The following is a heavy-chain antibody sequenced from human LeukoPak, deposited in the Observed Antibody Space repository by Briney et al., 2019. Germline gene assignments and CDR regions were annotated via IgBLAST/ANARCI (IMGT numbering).Heavy chain of an antibody. V-gene: IGHV4-4*07. CDR2: IYTSGST. D-gene: IGHD3-22*01. Sequence: PSETLSLTCTVSGGSISSYYWSWIRQPAGKGLEWNGRIYTSGSTNYNPSLKSRVTMSVDTSKNQFSLKLSSVTAADTAVYYCARTYYDDSSGVLYFDYWGQRTLVTVSS. CDR3: ARTYYDDSSGVLYFDY. CDR1: GGSISSYY. J-gene: IGHJ4*02.